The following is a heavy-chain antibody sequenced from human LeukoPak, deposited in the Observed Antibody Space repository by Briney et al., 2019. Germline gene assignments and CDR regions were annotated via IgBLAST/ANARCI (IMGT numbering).Heavy chain of an antibody. D-gene: IGHD6-13*01. Sequence: SETLSLTCTVSGGSISSYYWSWIRQPPGKGLEWIGYIYYSGSTNYNPSLKSRVTISVDTSKNQFSLKLSSVTAADTAVYYCAREERGSTYRPYYYYYYMDVWGKGTTVTVS. CDR1: GGSISSYY. CDR3: AREERGSTYRPYYYYYYMDV. CDR2: IYYSGST. J-gene: IGHJ6*03. V-gene: IGHV4-59*01.